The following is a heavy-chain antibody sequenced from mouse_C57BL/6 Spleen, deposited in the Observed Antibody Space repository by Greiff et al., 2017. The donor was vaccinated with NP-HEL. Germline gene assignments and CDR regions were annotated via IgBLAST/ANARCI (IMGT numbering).Heavy chain of an antibody. CDR1: GFTFNTYA. V-gene: IGHV10-3*01. CDR3: VREGDYYGSEGSYYYAMDY. J-gene: IGHJ4*01. CDR2: IRSKSSNYAT. Sequence: EVQGVESGGGLVQPKGSLKLSCAASGFTFNTYAMHWVRQAPGKGLEWVARIRSKSSNYATYYADSVKDRFTISRDDSQSMLYLQMNNLKTEDTAMYYCVREGDYYGSEGSYYYAMDYWGQGTSVTVSS. D-gene: IGHD1-1*01.